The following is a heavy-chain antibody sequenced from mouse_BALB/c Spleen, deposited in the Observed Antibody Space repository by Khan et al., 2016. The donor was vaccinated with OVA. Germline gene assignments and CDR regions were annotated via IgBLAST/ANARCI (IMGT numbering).Heavy chain of an antibody. D-gene: IGHD1-1*01. CDR2: ISYSGNT. CDR3: ARQNYYGYALDY. J-gene: IGHJ4*01. V-gene: IGHV3-2*02. CDR1: GYSITSNYA. Sequence: EVQLQESGPGLVKPSQSLSLTCTVTGYSITSNYAWSWIRQFPGNKLEWMGYISYSGNTSYNPSLKRRISVTRDTSEKQFFLQLNSVTPEDTATYYCARQNYYGYALDYWGQGTSVTVSS.